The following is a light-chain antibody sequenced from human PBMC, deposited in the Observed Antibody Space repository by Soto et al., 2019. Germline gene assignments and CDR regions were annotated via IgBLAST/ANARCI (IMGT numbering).Light chain of an antibody. V-gene: IGKV1-27*01. Sequence: DIQMTQSPSSLSAAVGDRVTITCRASQGISNHLAWYQHKPGRVPKLLIYAASTLQSGVPSRFSGSGSGTDFTLTISSLQPDDVATYYCQKCDSAPPFTFGPGTKV. CDR1: QGISNH. CDR2: AAS. CDR3: QKCDSAPPFT. J-gene: IGKJ3*01.